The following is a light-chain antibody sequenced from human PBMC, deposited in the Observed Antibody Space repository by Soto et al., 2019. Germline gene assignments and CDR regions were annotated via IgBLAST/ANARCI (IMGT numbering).Light chain of an antibody. J-gene: IGLJ2*01. CDR2: RNN. V-gene: IGLV1-47*01. CDR1: SSNIGSNY. Sequence: QPVLTQPPSASGTPGQRVTISCSGSSSNIGSNYVYWYQQLPGTAPKLLIYRNNQRPSGVPDRFSGSKSGTSASLAISGLRSEDEADYYCAAWDDRVFGGGTKLTVL. CDR3: AAWDDRV.